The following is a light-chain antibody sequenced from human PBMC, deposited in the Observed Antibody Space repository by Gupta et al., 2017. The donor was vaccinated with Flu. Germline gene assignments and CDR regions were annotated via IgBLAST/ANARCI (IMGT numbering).Light chain of an antibody. V-gene: IGLV2-14*03. Sequence: QSALTQPASVSVSPGQSLTISCTGASSDVGDYKSVSWYQQHPGKAPKLMIYDVTYRPSGVSNRFSGSKSGNTASLTISGLQAEDEADYYCSSYTSSNSLQVIFGGGTRLTVL. CDR2: DVT. CDR1: SSDVGDYKS. J-gene: IGLJ2*01. CDR3: SSYTSSNSLQVI.